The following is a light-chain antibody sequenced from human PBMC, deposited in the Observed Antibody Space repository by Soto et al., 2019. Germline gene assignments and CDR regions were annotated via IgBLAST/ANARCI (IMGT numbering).Light chain of an antibody. Sequence: QSVLTQPASVSGSPGQSITISCTGTSSDVGGFNYVSWYQQHPGKAPKLMIYDVTNRPSGVSYRFSGSKSGNTASLTISGLQAVDETDYSSNSYSSISPYVFGTGTKVPV. J-gene: IGLJ1*01. CDR2: DVT. V-gene: IGLV2-14*03. CDR1: SSDVGGFNY. CDR3: NSYSSISPYV.